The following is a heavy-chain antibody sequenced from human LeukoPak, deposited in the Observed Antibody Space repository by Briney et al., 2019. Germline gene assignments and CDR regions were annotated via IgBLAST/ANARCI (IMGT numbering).Heavy chain of an antibody. D-gene: IGHD1-26*01. CDR3: ARHGNPEWELSGIDY. CDR1: GDSISSSSYY. J-gene: IGHJ4*02. CDR2: IYYSGST. V-gene: IGHV4-39*01. Sequence: SETLSLTCTVSGDSISSSSYYWGWIRQPPGKGLEWIGSIYYSGSTYYNPSLKSRVTISVDTSKNQFSLKLSSVTAADTAVYYCARHGNPEWELSGIDYWGQGTLVTVSS.